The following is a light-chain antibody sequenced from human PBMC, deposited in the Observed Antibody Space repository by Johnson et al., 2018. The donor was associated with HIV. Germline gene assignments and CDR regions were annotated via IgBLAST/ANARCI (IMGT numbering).Light chain of an antibody. Sequence: LTQPPSVSAAPGQTVTISCSGSSSSIGNNYVSWYQELQGTAPKLLIYENNKPPSGIPDRFSGSGSGTSATLVITGLQTWDEADYYCGTWDSSLSAFVFGTGTKVTVL. CDR3: GTWDSSLSAFV. CDR2: ENN. J-gene: IGLJ1*01. CDR1: SSSIGNNY. V-gene: IGLV1-51*02.